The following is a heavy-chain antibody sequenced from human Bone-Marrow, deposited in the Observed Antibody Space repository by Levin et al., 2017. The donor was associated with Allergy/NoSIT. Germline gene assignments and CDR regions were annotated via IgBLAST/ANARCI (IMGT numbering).Heavy chain of an antibody. Sequence: PSETLSLTCTVSGGSISSGSYGWAWIRQPPGKGLEWIGNIFYSGGTYYSPSLKSRVTISVDTSNNQFSLKLTSVTAADTAVYYCARHSYNYESNSWGQGTLVTVSS. V-gene: IGHV4-39*01. J-gene: IGHJ4*02. CDR1: GGSISSGSYG. CDR3: ARHSYNYESNS. CDR2: IFYSGGT. D-gene: IGHD1-1*01.